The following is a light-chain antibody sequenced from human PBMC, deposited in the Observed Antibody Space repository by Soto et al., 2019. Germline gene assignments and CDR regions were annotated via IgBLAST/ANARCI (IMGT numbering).Light chain of an antibody. CDR3: QQYGNSPLT. CDR1: QSVGFRS. V-gene: IGKV3-20*01. J-gene: IGKJ4*01. CDR2: GVS. Sequence: EIVLTQSPGTLSLFPGERATLSCKASQSVGFRSLAWYQQKPGQAPRLVISGVSSRATGIPERFSGSGSGTHFTLSISRLEPEDFAVYYCQQYGNSPLTFGGGTKVEIQ.